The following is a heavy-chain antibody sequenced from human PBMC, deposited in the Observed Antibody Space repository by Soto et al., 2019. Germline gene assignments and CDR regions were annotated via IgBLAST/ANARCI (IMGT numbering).Heavy chain of an antibody. CDR3: VRGNWDLLPLFDY. D-gene: IGHD1-26*01. CDR1: GYTFTSYA. J-gene: IGHJ4*02. Sequence: ASMKVSCKASGYTFTSYAMHWVRQAPGQRLEWMGWINAGNGNTKYSQKFQGRVTITRDTSASTAYMELSSLRFEDTALYYCVRGNWDLLPLFDYWGQGTLVTVSS. CDR2: INAGNGNT. V-gene: IGHV1-3*01.